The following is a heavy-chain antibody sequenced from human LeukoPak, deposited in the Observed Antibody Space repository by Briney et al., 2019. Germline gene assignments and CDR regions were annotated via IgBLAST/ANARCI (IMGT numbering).Heavy chain of an antibody. D-gene: IGHD6-6*01. Sequence: GGSLRLSCAASGFTFSSYSMNWIRQAPGKGLEWVSSISSSSSYIYYADSVKGRFTISRDNAKNSLYLQMNSLRAEDTAVYYCATPGVAARDYWGQGTLVTVS. CDR2: ISSSSSYI. J-gene: IGHJ4*02. CDR1: GFTFSSYS. CDR3: ATPGVAARDY. V-gene: IGHV3-21*01.